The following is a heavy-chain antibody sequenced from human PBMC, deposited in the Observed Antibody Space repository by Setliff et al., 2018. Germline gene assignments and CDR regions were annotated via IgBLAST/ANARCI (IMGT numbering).Heavy chain of an antibody. CDR3: AREYIQLWSRSLWGYFDL. Sequence: SSETLSLTCAVYGGSFSGYHWSWIRQPPGKGLEWIGEINHSGSTNYNPSLKSRVTISVDTSKNQFSLTLSSVTAADTAVYYCAREYIQLWSRSLWGYFDLWGRGTLGTSPQ. D-gene: IGHD5-18*01. CDR2: INHSGST. V-gene: IGHV4-34*01. CDR1: GGSFSGYH. J-gene: IGHJ2*01.